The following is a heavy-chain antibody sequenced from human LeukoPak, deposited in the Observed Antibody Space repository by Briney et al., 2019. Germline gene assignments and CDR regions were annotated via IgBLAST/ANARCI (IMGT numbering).Heavy chain of an antibody. CDR1: GFTSSSYA. Sequence: GGSLRLSCAASGFTSSSYAMSWVRQAPGKGLEWVSAISGSGGSTYYADSVKGRFTISRDNSKNTLYLQMNSLRAEDTAVYYCAKVGITFGGVIGYFDYWGQGTLVTVSS. CDR2: ISGSGGST. J-gene: IGHJ4*02. V-gene: IGHV3-23*01. CDR3: AKVGITFGGVIGYFDY. D-gene: IGHD3-16*02.